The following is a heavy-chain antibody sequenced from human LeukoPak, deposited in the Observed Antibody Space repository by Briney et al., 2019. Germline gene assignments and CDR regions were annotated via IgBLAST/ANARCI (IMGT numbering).Heavy chain of an antibody. CDR1: GGSISSYY. CDR3: ARDEGSSSGFDY. Sequence: SETLSLTCTVSGGSISSYYWSWIRQPAGKGLGWIGRIYTSGSTNYNPSLKSRVTMSVDTSKNQFSLKLSSVTAADTAVYYCARDEGSSSGFDYWGQGTLVTVSS. V-gene: IGHV4-4*07. J-gene: IGHJ4*02. D-gene: IGHD3-10*01. CDR2: IYTSGST.